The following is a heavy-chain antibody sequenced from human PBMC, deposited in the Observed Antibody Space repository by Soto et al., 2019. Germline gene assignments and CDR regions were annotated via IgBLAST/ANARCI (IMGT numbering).Heavy chain of an antibody. V-gene: IGHV3-23*01. J-gene: IGHJ6*02. Sequence: GSLRLSCAASGFAFSTYAMTWVRQAPGKGLEWVSVISGSGGSSYYAASVKGRFTISRDNSKNTLFLQMNGLRAEDTAVYYCAKVTKRAAAGRYEYYKYGMDVWGQGTTVTVSS. CDR2: ISGSGGSS. CDR3: AKVTKRAAAGRYEYYKYGMDV. D-gene: IGHD6-13*01. CDR1: GFAFSTYA.